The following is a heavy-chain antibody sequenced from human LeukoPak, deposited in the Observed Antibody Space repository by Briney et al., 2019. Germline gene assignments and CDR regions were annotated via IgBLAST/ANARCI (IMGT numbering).Heavy chain of an antibody. CDR1: GFTFSSYG. D-gene: IGHD3-10*01. CDR2: IRYDGSNK. CDR3: AYGSGRYDAFDI. V-gene: IGHV3-30*02. J-gene: IGHJ3*02. Sequence: PGGSLRLSCAASGFTFSSYGMHWVRQAPGKGLEWVAFIRYDGSNKYNADSVKGRFTISRDNSKNTLYLQMNSLRAEDTAVYYCAYGSGRYDAFDIWGQGTMVTVSS.